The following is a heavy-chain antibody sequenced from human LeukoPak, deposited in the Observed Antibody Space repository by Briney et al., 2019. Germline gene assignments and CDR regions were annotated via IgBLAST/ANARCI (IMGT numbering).Heavy chain of an antibody. Sequence: SETLSLTCTVSGGSISSSSYYWGWIRQPPGKGLEWIGYIYYSGSTNYNPSLKSRVTISVDTSKNQFSLKLSSVTAADTAVYYCAGKTYYDFWSGYYPGYYYYGMDVWGQGTTVTVSS. J-gene: IGHJ6*02. CDR1: GGSISSSSYY. V-gene: IGHV4-61*05. CDR3: AGKTYYDFWSGYYPGYYYYGMDV. D-gene: IGHD3-3*01. CDR2: IYYSGST.